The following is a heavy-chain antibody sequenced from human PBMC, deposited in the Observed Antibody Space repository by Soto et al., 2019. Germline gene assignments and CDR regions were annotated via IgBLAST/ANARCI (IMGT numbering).Heavy chain of an antibody. J-gene: IGHJ4*02. CDR3: ARRYGGGFDY. CDR2: IYSSGST. V-gene: IGHV4-59*08. D-gene: IGHD3-10*01. Sequence: PSETLSLTCAVYGGSFSGYYWSWIRQPPGKGLEWIGYIYSSGSTNYNPSLKSRVTISVDTSKNQFSLKLSSVTAADTAVYYCARRYGGGFDYWGQGTLVTVSS. CDR1: GGSFSGYY.